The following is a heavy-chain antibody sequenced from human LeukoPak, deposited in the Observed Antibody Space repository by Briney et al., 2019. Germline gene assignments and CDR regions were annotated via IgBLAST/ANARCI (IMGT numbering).Heavy chain of an antibody. D-gene: IGHD3-16*01. V-gene: IGHV3-21*01. CDR2: ISSSSSYI. CDR3: ARDLIAPDGGSGY. J-gene: IGHJ4*02. CDR1: GFTFSSYS. Sequence: GGSLRLSCAASGFTFSSYSMNWVRQAPGKGLEWVSSISSSSSYIYYADSVKGRFTISRDNAKNSLYLQMNSLRAEDTAVYYCARDLIAPDGGSGYWGQGTLVTVSS.